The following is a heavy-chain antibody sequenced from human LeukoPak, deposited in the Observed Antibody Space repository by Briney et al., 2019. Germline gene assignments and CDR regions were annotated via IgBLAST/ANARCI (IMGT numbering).Heavy chain of an antibody. D-gene: IGHD1-26*01. Sequence: ASVKVSCKASGYTFTSYYMHWVRQAPGQGLEWMGIINPSGGSTSYAQKFQGRVTMTRDTSTSTVYMELSSLRSEDTAVYYCATSPELGATTKGFDYWGQGTLVTVSS. J-gene: IGHJ4*02. CDR1: GYTFTSYY. CDR2: INPSGGST. V-gene: IGHV1-46*01. CDR3: ATSPELGATTKGFDY.